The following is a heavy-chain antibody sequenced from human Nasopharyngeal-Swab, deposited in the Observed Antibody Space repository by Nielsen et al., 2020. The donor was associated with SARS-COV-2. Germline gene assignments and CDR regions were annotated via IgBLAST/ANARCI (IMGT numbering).Heavy chain of an antibody. CDR3: ATVKTYYYDSSGDRGDAFDI. Sequence: SVEVSCKASGGTFSSYAISWVRKAPGQGVEWMGGIIPIFGTANYAQKFQGRVTITADKSTSTAYMELSSLRSEDTAVYYCATVKTYYYDSSGDRGDAFDIWAKGQWSPSPQ. D-gene: IGHD3-22*01. CDR2: IIPIFGTA. J-gene: IGHJ3*02. CDR1: GGTFSSYA. V-gene: IGHV1-69*06.